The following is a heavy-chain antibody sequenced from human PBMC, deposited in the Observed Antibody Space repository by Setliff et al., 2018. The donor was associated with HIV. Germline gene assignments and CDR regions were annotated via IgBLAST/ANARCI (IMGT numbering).Heavy chain of an antibody. Sequence: ASVKVSCKASGYTFTSYGISWVRQAPGQGLEWMGWISAYNGGTNYAQKFQGRVTMTTDTSTSTAYMELRSLRSDDTAVYYCARVGPVLRYFDWLFQSNAFDIWGQGTMVTVSS. CDR2: ISAYNGGT. CDR3: ARVGPVLRYFDWLFQSNAFDI. CDR1: GYTFTSYG. J-gene: IGHJ3*02. V-gene: IGHV1-18*01. D-gene: IGHD3-9*01.